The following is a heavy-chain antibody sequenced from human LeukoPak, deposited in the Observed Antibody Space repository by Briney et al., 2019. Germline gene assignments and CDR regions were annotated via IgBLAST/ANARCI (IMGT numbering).Heavy chain of an antibody. Sequence: SVKVSCKASGGTFSSYAISWVRQAPGQGLEWMGGIIPIFGTANYAQKFQGRVTITADESTSTAYMELSNLRSEDTAVYYCARVPLGSQIDSSGYYSPDYWGQGTLVTVSS. J-gene: IGHJ4*02. CDR2: IIPIFGTA. D-gene: IGHD3-22*01. CDR3: ARVPLGSQIDSSGYYSPDY. CDR1: GGTFSSYA. V-gene: IGHV1-69*13.